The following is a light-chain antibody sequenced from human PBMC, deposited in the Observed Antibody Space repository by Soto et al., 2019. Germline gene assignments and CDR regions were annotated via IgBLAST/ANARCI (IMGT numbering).Light chain of an antibody. CDR2: EVS. V-gene: IGLV2-14*01. CDR1: SSDVGGYNY. Sequence: QSVLTQPASVSGSPGQSITISCTGTSSDVGGYNYVSWYQQHPGKAPKFLIYEVSNRPSGVSNRFSGSKSGNTASLTISGLQAEDEAVYYCSSYTSTNTWVFGGGTKVTVL. CDR3: SSYTSTNTWV. J-gene: IGLJ3*02.